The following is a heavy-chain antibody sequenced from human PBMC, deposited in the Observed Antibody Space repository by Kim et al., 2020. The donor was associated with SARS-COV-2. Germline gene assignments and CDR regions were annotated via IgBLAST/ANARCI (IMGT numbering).Heavy chain of an antibody. Sequence: GGSLRLSCAASGFTFSSYAMHWVRQAPGKGLEWVAVISYDGSNKYYADSVKGRFTISRDNSKNTLYLQMNSLRAEDTAVYYCARGGRGCGGSCPEKAEYFQHWGQGTLVTVSS. D-gene: IGHD2-15*01. V-gene: IGHV3-30*04. CDR2: ISYDGSNK. CDR1: GFTFSSYA. CDR3: ARGGRGCGGSCPEKAEYFQH. J-gene: IGHJ1*01.